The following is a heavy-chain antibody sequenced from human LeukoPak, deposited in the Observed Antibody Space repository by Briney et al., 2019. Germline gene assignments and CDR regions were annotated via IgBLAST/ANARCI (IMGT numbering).Heavy chain of an antibody. Sequence: PSETLSLTCTVSGGSISSSSYYWGWIRQPPGKGLEWIGSIYYSGSTYYNPSLKSRVTISVDTSKNLFSLKLSSVTAADTAVYYCARTAAPGTKPFDYWGQGTLVTVSS. CDR3: ARTAAPGTKPFDY. V-gene: IGHV4-39*07. J-gene: IGHJ4*02. CDR2: IYYSGST. D-gene: IGHD6-13*01. CDR1: GGSISSSSYY.